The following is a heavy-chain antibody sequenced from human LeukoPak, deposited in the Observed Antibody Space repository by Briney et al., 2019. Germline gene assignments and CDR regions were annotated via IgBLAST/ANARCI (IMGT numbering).Heavy chain of an antibody. J-gene: IGHJ6*02. CDR2: IYYSGST. D-gene: IGHD3-10*01. CDR1: GGSFNGYY. Sequence: PSETLSLTCAVYGGSFNGYYWGWIRQPPGKGLEWIGSIYYSGSTYYNPSHKSRVTISVDTSKNQFSLKLSSVTAADTAVYYCARHSAKTGYYYYGMDVWGQGTTVTVSS. V-gene: IGHV4-39*01. CDR3: ARHSAKTGYYYYGMDV.